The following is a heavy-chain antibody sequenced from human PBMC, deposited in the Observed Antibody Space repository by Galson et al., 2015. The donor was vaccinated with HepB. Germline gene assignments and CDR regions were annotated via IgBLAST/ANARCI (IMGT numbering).Heavy chain of an antibody. Sequence: SVKVSCKASGYTFTSYGISWVRQAPGQGLEWMGWISAYNGNTNYAQKLQGRVTMTTDTSTSTAYMELRSLRSDDTAVYYCARDGRFAGLRATRDYWGQGTLVTVSS. J-gene: IGHJ4*02. CDR1: GYTFTSYG. V-gene: IGHV1-18*01. CDR3: ARDGRFAGLRATRDY. CDR2: ISAYNGNT. D-gene: IGHD1-26*01.